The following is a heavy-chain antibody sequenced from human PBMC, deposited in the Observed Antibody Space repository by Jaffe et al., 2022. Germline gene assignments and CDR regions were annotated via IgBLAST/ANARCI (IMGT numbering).Heavy chain of an antibody. CDR3: ATYHYMQV. CDR1: GFTFSSYA. Sequence: EVQLLESGGGLEQPGGSLRLSCAASGFTFSSYAMSWVRQAPGKGLEWVSTISNSGDKTNYADSVKGRFTISRDNSKNTLYLQMNSLTADDTAVYYCATYHYMQVWGKGTTVTVSS. V-gene: IGHV3-23*01. J-gene: IGHJ6*03. CDR2: ISNSGDKT.